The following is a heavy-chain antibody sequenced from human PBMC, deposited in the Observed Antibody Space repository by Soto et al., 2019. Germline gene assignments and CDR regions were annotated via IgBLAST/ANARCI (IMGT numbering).Heavy chain of an antibody. Sequence: QVQLQESGPGLVKPSQTLSLTCTVSGGSISSGGYYWSWIRQHPGKGLEWIGYIYYSGSTYYNPSLKSRVTISVDTSKNQFSLKLSSVPAADTAVYYCARVGRYYDSSGYYRDYYYGMDVWGQGTTVTVSS. CDR1: GGSISSGGYY. J-gene: IGHJ6*02. D-gene: IGHD3-22*01. V-gene: IGHV4-31*03. CDR3: ARVGRYYDSSGYYRDYYYGMDV. CDR2: IYYSGST.